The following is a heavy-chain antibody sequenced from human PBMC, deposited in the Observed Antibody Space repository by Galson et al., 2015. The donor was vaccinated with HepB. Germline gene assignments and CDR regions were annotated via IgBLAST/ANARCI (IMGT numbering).Heavy chain of an antibody. D-gene: IGHD6-6*01. Sequence: SVKVSCKASGGTFSNYAISWVRQAPGQGLEWMGGIIPIFGTANYAQKFQGRVTITADESTSTAYMELSSLRSEDTAVYYCARGSIAARPTYYYYYMDVWGKGTTVTVSS. CDR2: IIPIFGTA. CDR1: GGTFSNYA. V-gene: IGHV1-69*13. J-gene: IGHJ6*03. CDR3: ARGSIAARPTYYYYYMDV.